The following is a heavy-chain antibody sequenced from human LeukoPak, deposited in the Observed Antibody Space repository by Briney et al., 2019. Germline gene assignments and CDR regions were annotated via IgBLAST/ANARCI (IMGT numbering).Heavy chain of an antibody. CDR3: ARHRWNDEFYFDY. CDR2: ISNSWST. V-gene: IGHV4-39*01. D-gene: IGHD1-1*01. Sequence: PSETLSLTCTVSGDSISSSPYYCGWIRQPPGKGLEWIGSISNSWSTYYNTSHRSRLTISVDTAKNQFSLKLNSVTAADTAVYYCARHRWNDEFYFDYWGQGTLVTVSS. CDR1: GDSISSSPYY. J-gene: IGHJ4*02.